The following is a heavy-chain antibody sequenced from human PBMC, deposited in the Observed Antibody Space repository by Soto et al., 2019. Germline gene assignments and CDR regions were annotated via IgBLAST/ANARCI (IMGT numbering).Heavy chain of an antibody. CDR1: GGTFSSYA. Sequence: SVKFSCKASGGTFSSYAISWVRQAPGQGLEWMGGIIPIFGTANYAQKFQGRVTITADESTSTAYMELSSLRSEDTAVYYCASTSGIAAAGTFYFDYWGQGTLVTVSS. CDR2: IIPIFGTA. D-gene: IGHD6-13*01. J-gene: IGHJ4*02. V-gene: IGHV1-69*13. CDR3: ASTSGIAAAGTFYFDY.